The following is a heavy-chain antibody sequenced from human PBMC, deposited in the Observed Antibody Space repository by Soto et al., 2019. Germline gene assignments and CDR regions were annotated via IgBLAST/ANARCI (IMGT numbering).Heavy chain of an antibody. CDR3: ARAGFPFGMDV. J-gene: IGHJ6*02. V-gene: IGHV3-30-3*01. CDR1: AFTFSDFA. CDR2: MSSDGTTI. D-gene: IGHD3-9*01. Sequence: QVQLLESGGGVVQPGRSLRLSCAASAFTFSDFAMHWVRQAPGKGLEWVAVMSSDGTTIYYAGSVKGRFTISRDNFKSTLYLQMNSLRPDDTAVYYCARAGFPFGMDVWGLGTTVTVS.